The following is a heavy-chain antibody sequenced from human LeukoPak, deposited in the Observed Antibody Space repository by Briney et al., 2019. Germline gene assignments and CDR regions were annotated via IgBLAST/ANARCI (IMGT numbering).Heavy chain of an antibody. CDR1: GSSINSGDYH. V-gene: IGHV4-30-4*01. J-gene: IGHJ4*02. CDR3: ARDMTGYSNFDY. D-gene: IGHD3-9*01. Sequence: SETLSLTCTVSGSSINSGDYHWSWIRQPPGKGLEWIGYIHYSGSAYSNPSLKSRITISVDASSNQFSLRLSSVTAADTAVYYCARDMTGYSNFDYWGQGTLVTVSS. CDR2: IHYSGSA.